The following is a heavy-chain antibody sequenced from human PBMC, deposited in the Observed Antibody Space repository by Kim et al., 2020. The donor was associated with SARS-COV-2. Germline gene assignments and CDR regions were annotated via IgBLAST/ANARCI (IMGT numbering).Heavy chain of an antibody. CDR3: ARVIQRGSRDY. V-gene: IGHV1-2*02. J-gene: IGHJ4*02. D-gene: IGHD5-12*01. Sequence: NYAQKFQGRVTMTRDTSIGTAYMELSRLRSDDTAVYYCARVIQRGSRDYWGQGTLVTVSS.